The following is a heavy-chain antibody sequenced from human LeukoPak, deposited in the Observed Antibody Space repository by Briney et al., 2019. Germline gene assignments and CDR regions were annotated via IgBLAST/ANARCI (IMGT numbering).Heavy chain of an antibody. CDR3: ARGHYDILTASYKWTPDY. CDR1: GFTFSSYA. Sequence: GGSLRLSCAASGFTFSSYAMSWVRQAPGKGLEWVSSITSGGTYTYYADSVKGRFTTSRDNAKNSLSLQLSSLRAEDTAVYYCARGHYDILTASYKWTPDYWGQGILVTVSS. D-gene: IGHD3-9*01. J-gene: IGHJ4*02. CDR2: ITSGGTYT. V-gene: IGHV3-21*06.